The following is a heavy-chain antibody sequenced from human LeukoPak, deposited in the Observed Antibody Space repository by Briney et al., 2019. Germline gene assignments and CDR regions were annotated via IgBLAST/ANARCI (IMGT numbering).Heavy chain of an antibody. CDR2: IYYTGRT. CDR1: GAYINSSY. Sequence: PSETLSLTCNVSGAYINSSYWSWIRQPPGKGLEWIGYIYYTGRTSYSPSLRRRVSMSADTSKNQISLKLSSVTAADTAVYYCARECGGRTVGECFTYWGQGTQVTVSS. J-gene: IGHJ4*02. V-gene: IGHV4-59*01. CDR3: ARECGGRTVGECFTY. D-gene: IGHD3-16*01.